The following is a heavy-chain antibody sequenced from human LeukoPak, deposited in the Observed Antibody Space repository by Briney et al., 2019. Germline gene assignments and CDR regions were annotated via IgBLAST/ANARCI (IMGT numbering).Heavy chain of an antibody. CDR3: ARRYYYDSSGYYYVYFDY. CDR1: GGSISSSSYH. V-gene: IGHV4-39*01. D-gene: IGHD3-22*01. J-gene: IGHJ4*02. Sequence: SETLSLTCTVSGGSISSSSYHWGWIRQPPGKGLEWIGSIYYSGSTYYNPSLKSRVTISVDTSKNQFSLKLSSVTAADTAVYYCARRYYYDSSGYYYVYFDYWGQGTLVTVSS. CDR2: IYYSGST.